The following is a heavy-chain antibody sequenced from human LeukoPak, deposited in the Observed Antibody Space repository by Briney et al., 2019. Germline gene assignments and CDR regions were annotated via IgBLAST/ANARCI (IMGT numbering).Heavy chain of an antibody. CDR3: ARGMYYYDSSSPLDC. Sequence: ASVKVSCKASGYTFTSYYMLWVRQAPGQGLEWMGWISVYNGHTNYAQNLQGRVTMTTETSTNTAYMELRSLRSDDTAVYYCARGMYYYDSSSPLDCWGQGTLVTVSS. CDR1: GYTFTSYY. CDR2: ISVYNGHT. D-gene: IGHD3-22*01. V-gene: IGHV1-18*04. J-gene: IGHJ4*02.